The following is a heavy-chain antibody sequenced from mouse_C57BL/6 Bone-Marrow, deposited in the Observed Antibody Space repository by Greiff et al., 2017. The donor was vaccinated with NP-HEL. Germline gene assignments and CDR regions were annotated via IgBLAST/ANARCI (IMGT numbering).Heavy chain of an antibody. CDR3: VSENYSNYEFAY. J-gene: IGHJ3*01. CDR2: IRSKSSNYAT. CDR1: GFTFNTYA. Sequence: EVQRVESGGGLVQPKGSLKLSCAASGFTFNTYAMHWVRQAPGKGLEWVARIRSKSSNYATYYADSVKDRFTISRDDSQSMLYLQMNNLKTEDTAMYYCVSENYSNYEFAYWGQGTLVTVSA. D-gene: IGHD2-5*01. V-gene: IGHV10-3*01.